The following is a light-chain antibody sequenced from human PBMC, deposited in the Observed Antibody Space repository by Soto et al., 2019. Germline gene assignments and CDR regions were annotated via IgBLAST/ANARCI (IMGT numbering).Light chain of an antibody. CDR2: DAS. Sequence: EIVLTQSPATLSSSPGEGATLSCRASQSVSSYLAWYRQKPGQAPRLLIYDASNRATGIPARFSGSGSGTDFTLTIISLEPEDFAVYYCQQRSNWPRTFGGGTKVDIK. J-gene: IGKJ4*01. V-gene: IGKV3-11*01. CDR1: QSVSSY. CDR3: QQRSNWPRT.